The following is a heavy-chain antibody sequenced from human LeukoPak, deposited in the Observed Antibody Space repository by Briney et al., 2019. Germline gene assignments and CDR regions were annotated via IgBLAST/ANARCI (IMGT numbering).Heavy chain of an antibody. V-gene: IGHV1-18*04. Sequence: GASVKVSCKASCYTFTSYGMSWVGQAPAQGLEWMGWIIASGGNTNKAQKLQARVTSTSTAYMGLRSLRSDDTAVYYCARDRVDAAMDSDYWGQGTLVTVSS. CDR1: CYTFTSYG. D-gene: IGHD5-18*01. J-gene: IGHJ4*02. CDR3: ARDRVDAAMDSDY. CDR2: IIASGGNT.